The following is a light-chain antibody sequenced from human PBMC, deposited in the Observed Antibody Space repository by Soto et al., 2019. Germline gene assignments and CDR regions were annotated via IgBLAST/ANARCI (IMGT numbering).Light chain of an antibody. V-gene: IGKV1-33*01. J-gene: IGKJ2*01. Sequence: DVLMTQSPSSLSASVGDRVTITCQASQDINNYLNWYQQKPGEAPKLLIHDASKLETGVPLRFSGSGSGTEFTFTISSLQPEDIATYYCQQCDNLPYTFGQGTKLEMK. CDR1: QDINNY. CDR3: QQCDNLPYT. CDR2: DAS.